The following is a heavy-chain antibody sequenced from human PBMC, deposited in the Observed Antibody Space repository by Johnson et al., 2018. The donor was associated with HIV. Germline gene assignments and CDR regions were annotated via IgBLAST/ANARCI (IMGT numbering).Heavy chain of an antibody. V-gene: IGHV3-7*05. D-gene: IGHD2-15*01. J-gene: IGHJ3*02. CDR3: ARERRWWELPRGAFDI. CDR1: GFTFSSYA. Sequence: VQLVESGEGVVQPGRSLRLSCAASGFTFSSYAMHWVRQAPGKGLEWVANIKQDGSEKYYVDSVKGRFTISRDNAKNSLYLQMNSLRAEDTAVYYCARERRWWELPRGAFDIWGQGTMVTVSS. CDR2: IKQDGSEK.